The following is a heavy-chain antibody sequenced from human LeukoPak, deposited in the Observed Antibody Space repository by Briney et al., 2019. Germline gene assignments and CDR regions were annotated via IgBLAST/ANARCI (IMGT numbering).Heavy chain of an antibody. J-gene: IGHJ4*02. Sequence: ASVKVSCKTSGYTFTCYYMHWVRQAPGQGLEWMGWINPNSGGTNYAQKFQGRVTMTRDTSISTAYMELSRLRSDDTAVYYCARIVGGYDSSGYYSPHFDYWGQGTLVTVSS. CDR3: ARIVGGYDSSGYYSPHFDY. V-gene: IGHV1-2*02. CDR1: GYTFTCYY. CDR2: INPNSGGT. D-gene: IGHD3-22*01.